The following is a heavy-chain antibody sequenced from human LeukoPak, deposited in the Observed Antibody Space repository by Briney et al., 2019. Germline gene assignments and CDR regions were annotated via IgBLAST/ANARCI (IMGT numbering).Heavy chain of an antibody. D-gene: IGHD3-22*01. CDR1: GFTFKNYA. CDR2: ISGASSDI. CDR3: ARMGYSDSSGYDY. J-gene: IGHJ4*02. V-gene: IGHV3-21*01. Sequence: GRSLRLSCATSGFTFKNYAMNWVRQAPGKGLEWVSSISGASSDIYYADSVMGRSTSSIDNAENSVYLQSNSRRAEDTAIYYCARMGYSDSSGYDYWGQGTRVSVSS.